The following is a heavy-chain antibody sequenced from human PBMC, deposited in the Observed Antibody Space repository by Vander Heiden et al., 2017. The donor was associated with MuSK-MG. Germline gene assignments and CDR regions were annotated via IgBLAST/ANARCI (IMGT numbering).Heavy chain of an antibody. V-gene: IGHV3-33*01. D-gene: IGHD1-7*01. J-gene: IGHJ2*01. Sequence: QVQLVESGGGVVQPGRSLRLSCAASGFTFSSYGMHWVRQAPGKGLEWVAVIWYDGSNKYYADAVKGRFTISRDNSKNTLYLKMKSMRAEDTAVYYCARERTSYWYFDLWGRGTLVTVSS. CDR2: IWYDGSNK. CDR1: GFTFSSYG. CDR3: ARERTSYWYFDL.